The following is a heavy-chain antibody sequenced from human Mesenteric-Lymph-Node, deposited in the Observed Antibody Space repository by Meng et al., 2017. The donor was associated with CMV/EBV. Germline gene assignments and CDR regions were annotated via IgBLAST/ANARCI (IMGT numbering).Heavy chain of an antibody. CDR3: ARDPRCIGTSCYDPGYYGMDV. Sequence: GGSLRLSCAAPGFTFSGSAMHWVRQASGKGLEWVGRIRSKANNYATAYAASVKGRFTISRDDSKNTAFLQMNSLKPEDTAVYYCARDPRCIGTSCYDPGYYGMDVWGQGTTVTVSS. V-gene: IGHV3-73*01. CDR1: GFTFSGSA. CDR2: IRSKANNYAT. J-gene: IGHJ6*02. D-gene: IGHD2-2*01.